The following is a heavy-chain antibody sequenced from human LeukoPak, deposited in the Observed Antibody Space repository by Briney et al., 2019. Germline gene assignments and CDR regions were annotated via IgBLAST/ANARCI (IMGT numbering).Heavy chain of an antibody. CDR3: ARGVSNRWADY. D-gene: IGHD2/OR15-2a*01. CDR2: ITAYNGNT. Sequence: ASVKVSCKTSGYSFTTYGTNWVRQAPGQGLEWMGWITAYNGNTNYAHKFQGRFTMTTDTYTRTVYMELRGLKSNDMAVHYCARGVSNRWADYWGQGTLVTVSS. CDR1: GYSFTTYG. J-gene: IGHJ4*02. V-gene: IGHV1-18*03.